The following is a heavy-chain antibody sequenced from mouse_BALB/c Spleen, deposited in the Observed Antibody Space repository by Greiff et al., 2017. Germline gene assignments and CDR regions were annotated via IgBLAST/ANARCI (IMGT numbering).Heavy chain of an antibody. CDR2: IDPENGYT. CDR3: AYYYGSSPWFAY. CDR1: GFTFKDTY. Sequence: VQLQQSGAELVKPGASVKLSCTASGFTFKDTYMHWVKQRPEQGLEWIGWIDPENGYTIYDQKFQGKASITADKAYNTAYLQLSSLTSEDTAVYYCAYYYGSSPWFAYWGQGTLVTVSA. V-gene: IGHV14-3*02. J-gene: IGHJ3*01. D-gene: IGHD1-1*01.